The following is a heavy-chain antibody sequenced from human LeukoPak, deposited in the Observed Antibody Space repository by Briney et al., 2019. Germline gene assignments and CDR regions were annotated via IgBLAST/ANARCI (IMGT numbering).Heavy chain of an antibody. CDR3: AKAPAVGYYGSGSYYFDC. CDR1: GFTFSSYG. V-gene: IGHV3-23*01. D-gene: IGHD3-10*01. J-gene: IGHJ4*02. CDR2: ITGSGGNA. Sequence: GGSLRLSCAASGFTFSSYGMSWVRRAPGKGPEWVSGITGSGGNAYYADSVKGRFTISRDNSKSTLYLQMNSLRAEDTAVYYCAKAPAVGYYGSGSYYFDCWGQGTLVTVSS.